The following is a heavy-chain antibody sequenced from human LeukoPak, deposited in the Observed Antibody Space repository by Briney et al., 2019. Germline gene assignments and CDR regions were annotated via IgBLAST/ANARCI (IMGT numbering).Heavy chain of an antibody. CDR2: VKPNTGHT. CDR3: ARLSGNYAY. CDR1: GYTFTGYY. Sequence: APVRASCKASGYTFTGYYIQWVRQAPGQGLEWMGWVKPNTGHTQYAQQFHGRVTMSRDTSVSTAYMEVSRLKSDDSPMYYCARLSGNYAYWGQGTLVTVFS. V-gene: IGHV1-2*02. J-gene: IGHJ4*02. D-gene: IGHD5-12*01.